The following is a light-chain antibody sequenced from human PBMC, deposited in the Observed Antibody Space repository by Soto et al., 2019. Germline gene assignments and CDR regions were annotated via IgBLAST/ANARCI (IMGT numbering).Light chain of an antibody. CDR2: EVR. Sequence: QSVLTQPASVAGSPGPSITIACTGTNRDVGSYNLVSWYQQRPGDAPKLIISEVRNRPSGISYRFTGSKSGNTASLTISGLQAEDDDDYDCSSYTTASTLVFGGGTEVTAL. J-gene: IGLJ3*02. CDR3: SSYTTASTLV. CDR1: NRDVGSYNL. V-gene: IGLV2-14*01.